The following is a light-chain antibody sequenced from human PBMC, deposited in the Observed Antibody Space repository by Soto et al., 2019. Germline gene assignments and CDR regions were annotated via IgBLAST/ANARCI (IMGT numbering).Light chain of an antibody. CDR3: AVWDDSLSGWV. J-gene: IGLJ3*02. Sequence: QSVLTQPPSASGTPGQSVTISCSGSDSNIGTNHVYWYQHLPGTAPKLLIYRNILRPSGVPDRISASKSGTSASLAISGLWSEDESDYYCAVWDDSLSGWVFGGGTKLTVL. CDR2: RNI. CDR1: DSNIGTNH. V-gene: IGLV1-47*03.